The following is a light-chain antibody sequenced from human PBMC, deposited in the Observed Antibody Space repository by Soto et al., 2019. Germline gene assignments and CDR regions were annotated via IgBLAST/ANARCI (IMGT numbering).Light chain of an antibody. CDR1: SSDVGSYDH. CDR3: SSHTNISPL. CDR2: EVS. J-gene: IGLJ2*01. Sequence: QSALTQPPSVSGSPGQSVTISCTGTSSDVGSYDHVSWYQQSPGTAPKVIIFEVSNRPSGVPDRFSGSKSGNTASLTISGLQAEDEADYYCSSHTNISPLFGGGTKLTVL. V-gene: IGLV2-18*02.